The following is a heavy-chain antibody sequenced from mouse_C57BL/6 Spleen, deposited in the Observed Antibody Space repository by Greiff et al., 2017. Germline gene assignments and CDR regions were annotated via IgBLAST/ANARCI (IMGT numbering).Heavy chain of an antibody. V-gene: IGHV7-3*01. CDR3: ARDYYDAMDY. CDR1: GFTFTDYY. J-gene: IGHJ4*01. Sequence: EVHLVESGGGLVQPGGSLSLSCAASGFTFTDYYMSWVRQPPGKALEWLGFIRNKANGYTTEYSASVKGRFTISRDNSQSILYLQMNALRAEDSATYYCARDYYDAMDYWGQGTSVTVSS. CDR2: IRNKANGYTT.